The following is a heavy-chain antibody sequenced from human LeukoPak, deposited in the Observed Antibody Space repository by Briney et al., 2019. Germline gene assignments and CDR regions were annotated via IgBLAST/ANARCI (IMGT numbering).Heavy chain of an antibody. CDR3: ARAVVVAAITRTNWFYP. Sequence: GGSLRLSCAASEFTFSDYYMSWIRRVPGKGLEWVSYISGSSSTMYYANSVKGRFTISRDNAKNLLYLQMNSLRAEDTAVYYCARAVVVAAITRTNWFYPWGQGTLVTVSS. J-gene: IGHJ5*02. CDR2: ISGSSSTM. CDR1: EFTFSDYY. D-gene: IGHD2-15*01. V-gene: IGHV3-11*01.